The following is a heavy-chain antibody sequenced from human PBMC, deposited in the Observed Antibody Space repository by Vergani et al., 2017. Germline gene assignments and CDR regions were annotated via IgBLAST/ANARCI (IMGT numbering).Heavy chain of an antibody. CDR1: GYTLTELS. CDR3: ATILSRYSSSWYDY. Sequence: QVQLVQSGAEVKKPGASVRVSCKVSGYTLTELSMHWVRQAPGKGLEWMGGFDPEDGVTIYAQKFQGRVTMTEDTSTDTAYMELSSLRSEDTAVYYCATILSRYSSSWYDYWGQGTLVTVSS. D-gene: IGHD6-13*01. V-gene: IGHV1-24*01. J-gene: IGHJ4*02. CDR2: FDPEDGVT.